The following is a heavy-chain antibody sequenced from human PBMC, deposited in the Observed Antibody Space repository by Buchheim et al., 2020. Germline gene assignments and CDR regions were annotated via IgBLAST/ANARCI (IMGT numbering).Heavy chain of an antibody. CDR2: IRSSGRTI. J-gene: IGHJ4*02. V-gene: IGHV3-48*03. D-gene: IGHD4-23*01. CDR1: GFSFSSSE. Sequence: EVQLVESGGGLVQPGGSLRLSCAASGFSFSSSEMNWVRQAPGKGLEWVSYIRSSGRTIYYADSVKGRFTISRDTAKNSLYLQMNSLRAEDTAVYYCARQRGDGGWYYFDYWGQGTL. CDR3: ARQRGDGGWYYFDY.